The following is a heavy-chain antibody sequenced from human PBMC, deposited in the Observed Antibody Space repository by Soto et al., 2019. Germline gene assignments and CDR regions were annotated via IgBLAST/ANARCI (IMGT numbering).Heavy chain of an antibody. V-gene: IGHV1-2*02. CDR1: GGTFSSYA. J-gene: IGHJ4*02. D-gene: IGHD3-22*01. CDR3: ARGPYYYDRSGYFSLDY. Sequence: ASVKVSCKASGGTFSSYAISWVRQAPGQGLEWMGWINPNSGDTNYAQKFQGRVTMTRDTSISTAYMELSGLRSDDTAVYYCARGPYYYDRSGYFSLDYWGQGTPVTVSS. CDR2: INPNSGDT.